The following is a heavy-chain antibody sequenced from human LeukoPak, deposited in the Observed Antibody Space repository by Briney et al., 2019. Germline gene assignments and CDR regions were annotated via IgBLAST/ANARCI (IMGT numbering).Heavy chain of an antibody. J-gene: IGHJ5*02. Sequence: SETLSLTCAVYGGSFSGYYWSWIRQPPGKGLEWIGEINHSGSTNYNPSLKSRVTISVDTSKNQFSLKLSSVTAADTAVYYCARILPARFLEWLSRRQNWFDPWGQGTLVTVSS. CDR3: ARILPARFLEWLSRRQNWFDP. CDR2: INHSGST. D-gene: IGHD3-3*01. CDR1: GGSFSGYY. V-gene: IGHV4-34*01.